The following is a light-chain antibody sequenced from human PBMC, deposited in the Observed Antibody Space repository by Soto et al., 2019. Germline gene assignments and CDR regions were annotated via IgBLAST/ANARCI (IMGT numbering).Light chain of an antibody. CDR2: GAS. J-gene: IGKJ4*01. V-gene: IGKV3-15*01. Sequence: PGERVTLSCRTRQSVSSNLAWYQQKPGQAPRLIIHGASTRATNTEARFSGSGSGTEFTLTISSLQSEDFAVYSCQQYNNWTLTFGGGTKVEIK. CDR1: QSVSSN. CDR3: QQYNNWTLT.